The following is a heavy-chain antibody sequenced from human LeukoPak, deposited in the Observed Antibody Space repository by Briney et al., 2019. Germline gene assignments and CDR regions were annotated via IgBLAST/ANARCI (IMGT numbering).Heavy chain of an antibody. V-gene: IGHV1-69*04. CDR3: ARDSLGYCSSTSCRPSYY. CDR2: IIPILGIV. J-gene: IGHJ4*02. CDR1: GGTFSSYT. D-gene: IGHD2-2*01. Sequence: SVKVSCKASGGTFSSYTISWVRQAPGQGLEWMGRIIPILGIVNYAQKFQGRVTITADKSTSTAYMELSSLRSEDTAVYYCARDSLGYCSSTSCRPSYYWGQGTLVTVSS.